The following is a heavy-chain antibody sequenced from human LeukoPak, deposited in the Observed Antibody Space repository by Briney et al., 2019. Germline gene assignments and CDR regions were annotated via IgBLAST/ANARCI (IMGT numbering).Heavy chain of an antibody. CDR3: ARGWRMGDYYYGMDV. CDR1: GFTFSSYA. D-gene: IGHD1-26*01. V-gene: IGHV3-30-3*01. CDR2: ISYDGSNK. Sequence: PGRSLRLSCGASGFTFSSYAMHWVRQAPGKGLEWVAVISYDGSNKYYADSVKGRFTISRDNSKNTLYLQMNSLRAEDTAVYYCARGWRMGDYYYGMDVWGQGTTVTVSS. J-gene: IGHJ6*02.